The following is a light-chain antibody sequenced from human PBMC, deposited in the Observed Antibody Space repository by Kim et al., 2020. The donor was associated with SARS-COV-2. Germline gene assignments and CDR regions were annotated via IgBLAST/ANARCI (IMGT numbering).Light chain of an antibody. Sequence: ASVGDRVTITCRTTQSISSHLNWYQQTPGRAPKLLISAASTLQGVVPSRFSGSGSETDFTLTISSLQPEDFATYFCQQSYITPFTFGPGTKVDIK. J-gene: IGKJ3*01. CDR3: QQSYITPFT. CDR1: QSISSH. V-gene: IGKV1-39*01. CDR2: AAS.